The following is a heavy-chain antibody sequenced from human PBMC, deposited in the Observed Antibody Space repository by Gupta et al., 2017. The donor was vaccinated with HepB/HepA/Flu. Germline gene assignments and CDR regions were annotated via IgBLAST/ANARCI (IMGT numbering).Heavy chain of an antibody. CDR2: SFYNGKA. J-gene: IGHJ5*02. V-gene: IGHV4-30-4*01. CDR3: ARAKWRGTRVVFDP. D-gene: IGHD1-26*01. CDR1: GASMNLADTY. Sequence: QVQLQESGPGLVKPPQTLSLTCTVSGASMNLADTYWSWIRQPPGKGLEWVGYSFYNGKAYYNPSLRSRLIISIDTSRNQVALNMTSVTAADTAVYYCARAKWRGTRVVFDPWGQGILVTVSS.